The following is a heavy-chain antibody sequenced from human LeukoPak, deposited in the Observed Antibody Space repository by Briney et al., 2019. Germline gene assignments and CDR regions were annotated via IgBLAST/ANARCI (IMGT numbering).Heavy chain of an antibody. CDR2: ISGSGGNT. CDR3: AKESTVTPGNVNWFDT. V-gene: IGHV3-23*01. D-gene: IGHD4-17*01. Sequence: TGGSLRLSCATSGFTFSIYAMTWVRQAPGKGLEWVSTISGSGGNTYYADSVKGRFTISRDNSKNTLYLQMNRLGAEDTAVYYCAKESTVTPGNVNWFDTWGQGTLVTVSS. CDR1: GFTFSIYA. J-gene: IGHJ5*02.